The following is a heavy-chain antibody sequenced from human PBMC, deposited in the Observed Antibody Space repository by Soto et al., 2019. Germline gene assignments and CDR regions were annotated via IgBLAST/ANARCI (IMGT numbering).Heavy chain of an antibody. CDR1: GFTFSSYS. CDR3: AREIRVSSWPFDY. D-gene: IGHD6-13*01. J-gene: IGHJ4*02. CDR2: ISSSSSYI. Sequence: EVQLVESGGGLVKPGGSLRLSCAASGFTFSSYSMNWVRQAPGKGLEWVSSISSSSSYIYYADSVKGRFTISRDNAKNSLYLQMNSLRAEDTAVYYCAREIRVSSWPFDYWGQGILVTVSS. V-gene: IGHV3-21*01.